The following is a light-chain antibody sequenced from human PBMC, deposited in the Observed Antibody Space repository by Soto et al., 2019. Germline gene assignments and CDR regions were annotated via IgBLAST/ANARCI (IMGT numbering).Light chain of an antibody. Sequence: QSVLTQPPSASGTPGQSVTISCSGSSSNIGSNTVHWYQQLPGTAPKLLIYSDTQRPSGVPHRFAGSRSGTFASLAISGLQSEDEAHYYCATWHDGLNGPVFGGGTQLT. CDR2: SDT. CDR3: ATWHDGLNGPV. CDR1: SSNIGSNT. J-gene: IGLJ3*02. V-gene: IGLV1-44*01.